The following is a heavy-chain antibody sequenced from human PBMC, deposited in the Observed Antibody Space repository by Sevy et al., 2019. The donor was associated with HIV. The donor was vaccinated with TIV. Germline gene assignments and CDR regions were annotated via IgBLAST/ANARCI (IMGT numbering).Heavy chain of an antibody. J-gene: IGHJ2*01. CDR1: GFGFDTYA. D-gene: IGHD3-3*01. V-gene: IGHV3-23*01. Sequence: GGSLRLSCAASGFGFDTYAMSWVRQAPGKGLEWVSTINGNGRATYYADSVKDRFTISRDNSKKTLSLQMNGLRAEDTATYYCAKDGVVDITIFGLNIRHYWYFDVWGRGTLVTVSS. CDR3: AKDGVVDITIFGLNIRHYWYFDV. CDR2: INGNGRAT.